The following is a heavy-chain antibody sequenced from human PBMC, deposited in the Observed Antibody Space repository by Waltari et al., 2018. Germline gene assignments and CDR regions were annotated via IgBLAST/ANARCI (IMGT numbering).Heavy chain of an antibody. CDR2: INNDGTTT. CDR3: VRIYFESSGHKLS. D-gene: IGHD3-22*01. CDR1: GFPFSRSW. Sequence: EVQLVESGGGLVQPGGSLRLSCAASGFPFSRSWMHWARQAPGKGLVWVSLINNDGTTTIYADSVKGRFTISRDNAENTLYLQKNSLRAEDTAVYYCVRIYFESSGHKLSWGQGTLVTVSS. J-gene: IGHJ5*02. V-gene: IGHV3-74*01.